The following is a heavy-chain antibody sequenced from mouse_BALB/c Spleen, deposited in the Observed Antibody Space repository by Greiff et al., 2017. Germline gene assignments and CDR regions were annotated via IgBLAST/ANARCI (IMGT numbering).Heavy chain of an antibody. V-gene: IGHV1S126*01. CDR2: IDPSDSDT. J-gene: IGHJ1*01. CDR3: ARRGLYDDGDWYFDV. Sequence: VKLQQSGPQLVRPGASVKISCKASGYSFTSYWMHWVKQRPGQGLEWIGMIDPSDSDTRLNQKFKDKATLTVDKSSSTAYMQLGSPTSGDSAVYYCARRGLYDDGDWYFDVWGAGTTVTVSS. D-gene: IGHD2-3*01. CDR1: GYSFTSYW.